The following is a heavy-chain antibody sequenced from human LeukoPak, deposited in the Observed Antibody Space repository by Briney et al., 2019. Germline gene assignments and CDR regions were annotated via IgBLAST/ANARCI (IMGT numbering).Heavy chain of an antibody. CDR3: ARGGVGSSWSPYYYYMDV. Sequence: SETLSLTCTVSGVSFSTYYWSWTRQPAGKGLEWIGRIYTSGSTNYNPSLKSRVTISVDTSKNQFSLKLSSVTAADTAVCYCARGGVGSSWSPYYYYMDVWGKGTTVTISS. CDR1: GVSFSTYY. D-gene: IGHD6-13*01. V-gene: IGHV4-4*07. J-gene: IGHJ6*03. CDR2: IYTSGST.